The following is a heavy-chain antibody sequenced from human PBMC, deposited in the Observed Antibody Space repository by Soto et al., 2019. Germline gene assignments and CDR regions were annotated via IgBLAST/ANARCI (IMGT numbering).Heavy chain of an antibody. Sequence: ASVKVSCKASGYTFTSYGISWVRQAPGQGLEWMGWISAYNGNTNYAQKLQGRVTMTTDTSTSTAYMELRSLRSDDTAVYYCARDGSSSWHTKSEGRAVRFYYYGMDGWGQGTTVTVSS. V-gene: IGHV1-18*01. CDR1: GYTFTSYG. CDR3: ARDGSSSWHTKSEGRAVRFYYYGMDG. J-gene: IGHJ6*02. D-gene: IGHD6-13*01. CDR2: ISAYNGNT.